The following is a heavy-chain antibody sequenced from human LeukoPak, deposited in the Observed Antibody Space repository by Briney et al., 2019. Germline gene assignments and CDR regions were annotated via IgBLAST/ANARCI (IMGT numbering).Heavy chain of an antibody. Sequence: SQTLSLTCTVSGGSISSGDYYWIWIRQPPGRGLEWIGYIYYSGSTYYNPSLKSRVVISGDTSKNQFSLKLSSVTAADTAVYYCARVTFDSSGYYFDYWGQGTLVTVSS. J-gene: IGHJ4*02. CDR1: GGSISSGDYY. D-gene: IGHD3-22*01. CDR3: ARVTFDSSGYYFDY. CDR2: IYYSGST. V-gene: IGHV4-30-4*01.